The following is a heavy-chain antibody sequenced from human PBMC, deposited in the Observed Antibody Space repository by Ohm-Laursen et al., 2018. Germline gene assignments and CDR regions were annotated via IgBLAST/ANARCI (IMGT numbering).Heavy chain of an antibody. D-gene: IGHD3-22*01. CDR3: ARGGSGYYSRTFDY. J-gene: IGHJ4*02. CDR2: IYYSGST. V-gene: IGHV4-61*01. Sequence: SETLSLTCTVSGGSVSSGSYYWYWIRQPPGKGLEWIGYIYYSGSTNYNPSLKSRVTISVDMSKNQFSLKLNSVTAADTAVYYCARGGSGYYSRTFDYWGQGTQVTVSS. CDR1: GGSVSSGSYY.